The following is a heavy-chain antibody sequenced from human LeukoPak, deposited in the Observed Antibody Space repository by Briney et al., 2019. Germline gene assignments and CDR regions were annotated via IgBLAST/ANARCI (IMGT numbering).Heavy chain of an antibody. CDR1: GYTFTNYY. J-gene: IGHJ4*02. D-gene: IGHD2-15*01. V-gene: IGHV1-46*01. CDR3: ARVYCSGGRCYDSGGDY. Sequence: GASVKVSCKASGYTFTNYYMHWVRQAPGQGLEWVGIINPSGGSTSYARKFQGRVTVTRDTSTSTVYMELRSLRSEDTAVYYYARVYCSGGRCYDSGGDYWGQGTLVTVSS. CDR2: INPSGGST.